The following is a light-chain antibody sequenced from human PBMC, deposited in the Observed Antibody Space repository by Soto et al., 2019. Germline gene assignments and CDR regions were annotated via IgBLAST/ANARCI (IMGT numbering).Light chain of an antibody. J-gene: IGLJ2*01. CDR1: SSNIESHS. V-gene: IGLV1-44*01. Sequence: QSVLTQPPSMSGTPGQRVSISCSGSSSNIESHSVDWYQHFPGTAPKLVINSNDQRPSGVPDRFSGSKSGTLASLAISGLQSEDEADYYCATWDDGMNGVLFGGGTKLTVL. CDR2: SND. CDR3: ATWDDGMNGVL.